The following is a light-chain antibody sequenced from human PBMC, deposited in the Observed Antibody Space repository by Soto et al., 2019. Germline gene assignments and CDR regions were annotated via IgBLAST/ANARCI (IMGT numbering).Light chain of an antibody. J-gene: IGKJ1*01. CDR1: QGVTTW. CDR2: AAS. CDR3: QQATSFPRT. V-gene: IGKV1-12*01. Sequence: DIQITHSPSSVSASVGDRVTISCRSSQGVTTWLAWYQQKPGRAPKLLIYAASTLRSGVPSRFSGSGSGTDFTLTISSLQPEDFATYYCQQATSFPRTLGQGTKVDIK.